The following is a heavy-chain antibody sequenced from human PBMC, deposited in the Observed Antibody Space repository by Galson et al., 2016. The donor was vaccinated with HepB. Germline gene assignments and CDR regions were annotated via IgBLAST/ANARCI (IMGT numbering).Heavy chain of an antibody. D-gene: IGHD3-3*01. Sequence: TMSLTCSVSGVSIRNSGRYWAWVRQHPGQGLEWIGYISHSGSAYYNLSLRSRLTISVDTSKNEFSLKLSSLTAADTAMYYCATSWYYDSWSGHSHEGWFDPWGQGILVTVSS. CDR1: GVSIRNSGRY. J-gene: IGHJ5*02. CDR2: ISHSGSA. CDR3: ATSWYYDSWSGHSHEGWFDP. V-gene: IGHV4-31*03.